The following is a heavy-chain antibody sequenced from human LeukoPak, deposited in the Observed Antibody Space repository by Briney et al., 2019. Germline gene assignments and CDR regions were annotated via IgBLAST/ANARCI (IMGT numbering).Heavy chain of an antibody. CDR1: GFTFNNYC. CDR2: IKQDGSEK. CDR3: ARASKDSYDSSGYYHPYYYYGMDV. J-gene: IGHJ6*02. V-gene: IGHV3-7*01. Sequence: SGGSLRLSCVVSGFTFNNYCMSWVRQAPGKGLEWVANIKQDGSEKYYVDSVKSRFTISRDNAKNSLYLQMNSLRAEDTAVYYCARASKDSYDSSGYYHPYYYYGMDVWGQGTTVTVSS. D-gene: IGHD3-22*01.